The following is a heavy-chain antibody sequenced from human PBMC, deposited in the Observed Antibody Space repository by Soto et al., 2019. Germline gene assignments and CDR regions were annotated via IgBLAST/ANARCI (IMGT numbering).Heavy chain of an antibody. CDR3: TPTTYYYYGMDV. V-gene: IGHV3-73*01. Sequence: PGGSLRLSCAASGFTFSGSAMHWVRQASGKGLEWVGRIRSKANSYATAYAASVKGRFTISRDDSKNTAYLQMNSLKTEDTAVYYCTPTTYYYYGMDVWGQVTTVTVSS. D-gene: IGHD4-17*01. CDR1: GFTFSGSA. J-gene: IGHJ6*02. CDR2: IRSKANSYAT.